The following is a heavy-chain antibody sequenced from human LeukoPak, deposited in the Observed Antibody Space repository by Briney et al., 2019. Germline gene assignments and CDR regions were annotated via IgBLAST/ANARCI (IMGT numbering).Heavy chain of an antibody. D-gene: IGHD3-22*01. V-gene: IGHV3-7*01. CDR2: IKQDGSEK. Sequence: PGGSLRLSCAASGFTFSGYWMSWVRQAPGKGLEWVANIKQDGSEKYCVDSVKGRFTISRDNAKNPLYLQMNSLRAEDTAVYYCARMGYYYDSSGWEAYWGQGTLVTVSS. CDR3: ARMGYYYDSSGWEAY. CDR1: GFTFSGYW. J-gene: IGHJ4*02.